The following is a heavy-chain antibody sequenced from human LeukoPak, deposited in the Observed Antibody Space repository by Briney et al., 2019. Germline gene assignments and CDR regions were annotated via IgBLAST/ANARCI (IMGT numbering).Heavy chain of an antibody. CDR2: ISSSGNFI. V-gene: IGHV3-21*01. Sequence: PGGSLTLSCAASGFSFSSYTMDWVRQAPGKGMEWVSCISSSGNFIYYTDSVKSRVTITKHNAKNSLYLQTNSLRAEDTAVYYCAKNYDSEGSWGQGTLVTVSS. D-gene: IGHD3-16*01. CDR3: AKNYDSEGS. J-gene: IGHJ1*01. CDR1: GFSFSSYT.